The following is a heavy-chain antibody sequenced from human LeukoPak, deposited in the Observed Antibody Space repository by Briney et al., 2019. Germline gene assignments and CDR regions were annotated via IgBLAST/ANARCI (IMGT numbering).Heavy chain of an antibody. CDR3: ARGGSGSYQYYFDY. CDR2: INPSGGST. J-gene: IGHJ4*02. D-gene: IGHD1-26*01. V-gene: IGHV1-46*01. Sequence: GASVKVSCKATGYTFTSFQMHWVRQAPGQGLEWMGIINPSGGSTSYAQKVQGRVTMTGDTSTSTAYMELSSLRSEDTAVYYCARGGSGSYQYYFDYWGQGTLVTVSS. CDR1: GYTFTSFQ.